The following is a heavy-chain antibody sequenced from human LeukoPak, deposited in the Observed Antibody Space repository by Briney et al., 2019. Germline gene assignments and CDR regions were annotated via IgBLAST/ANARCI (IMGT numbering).Heavy chain of an antibody. CDR1: GFTFSSYA. CDR2: ISGSGGST. D-gene: IGHD3-22*01. J-gene: IGHJ3*02. Sequence: GGSLRLSCAASGFTFSSYAMSWVRQAPGKGLEWVSAISGSGGSTYYADSVKGRFTISRDNSKNTLYLQMNSLRAEDTAVYYCAKVRYYSSGYYLAYDAFDIWGQGTMVTVSS. CDR3: AKVRYYSSGYYLAYDAFDI. V-gene: IGHV3-23*01.